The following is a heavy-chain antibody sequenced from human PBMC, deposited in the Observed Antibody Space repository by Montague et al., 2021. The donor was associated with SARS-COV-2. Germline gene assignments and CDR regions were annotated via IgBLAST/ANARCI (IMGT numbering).Heavy chain of an antibody. Sequence: FRRLSCAASGFNFKNYEMNWVRQAPGKGLEWLSFISDRDDSIHYADSVRGRFTISREDAKNSLYLQMDNLRVEDTALYYCARSYGSGKIDSWGQGTLVTVSS. CDR2: ISDRDDSI. D-gene: IGHD3-10*01. CDR1: GFNFKNYE. V-gene: IGHV3-48*03. CDR3: ARSYGSGKIDS. J-gene: IGHJ4*02.